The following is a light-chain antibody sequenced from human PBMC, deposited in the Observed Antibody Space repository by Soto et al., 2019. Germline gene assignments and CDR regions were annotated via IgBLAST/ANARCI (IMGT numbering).Light chain of an antibody. V-gene: IGLV2-14*03. J-gene: IGLJ1*01. CDR1: SSDVGGCNY. CDR3: GSCTTSTRHV. CDR2: DVS. Sequence: QSALTQPASVSGSPGQSITISCTGTSSDVGGCNYVSWFQHHPGKAPKLIIFDVSGRPSGVSNRFSASKSGNTASLTISGLQAEDEADYYCGSCTTSTRHVFGTGTKLTVL.